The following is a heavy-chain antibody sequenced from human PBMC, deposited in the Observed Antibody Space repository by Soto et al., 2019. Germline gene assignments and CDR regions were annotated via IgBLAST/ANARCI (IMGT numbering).Heavy chain of an antibody. CDR2: ISYDGSNK. D-gene: IGHD3-3*01. Sequence: QVQLVESGGGVVQPGRSLRLSCAASGFTFSSYGMHWVRQAPGKGLEWVALISYDGSNKYYADSVKGRFTISRDNSKNTMYLQMNSLRPEDTAVYYCAKSRMPYEASCLGYWGQGTLVTVSS. J-gene: IGHJ4*02. CDR1: GFTFSSYG. V-gene: IGHV3-30*18. CDR3: AKSRMPYEASCLGY.